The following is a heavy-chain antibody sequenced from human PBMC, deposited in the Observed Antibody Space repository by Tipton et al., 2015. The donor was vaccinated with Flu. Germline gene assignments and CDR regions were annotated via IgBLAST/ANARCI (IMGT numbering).Heavy chain of an antibody. CDR1: GGSVSSSPYY. CDR2: IYTSGST. D-gene: IGHD3-10*01. J-gene: IGHJ5*02. Sequence: TLSLTCTVSGGSVSSSPYYWGWVRQPAGKGLQWIGRIYTSGSTDYNPSLKGRVTMSVDTSRNQFSLRLSSVTAADTAVYFCAREAAPTPGAGYQYESWGQGKLVTVSS. CDR3: AREAAPTPGAGYQYES. V-gene: IGHV4-61*02.